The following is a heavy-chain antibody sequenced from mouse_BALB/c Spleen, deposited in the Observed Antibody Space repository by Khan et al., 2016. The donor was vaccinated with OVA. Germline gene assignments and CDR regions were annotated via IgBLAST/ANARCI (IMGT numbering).Heavy chain of an antibody. Sequence: QVQLKESGPGLVAPSQSLSITCTVSGSSSTSYGVSWARQTPGKGLEWLGVIWSDGNTNYHSTLKSSLTITKDSSTSPVLLKLNSLQTDDSATYFCAIIFYGYDWFTYWGQGTLVTVAS. CDR1: GSSSTSYG. CDR3: AIIFYGYDWFTY. J-gene: IGHJ3*01. V-gene: IGHV2-3*01. CDR2: IWSDGNT. D-gene: IGHD2-2*01.